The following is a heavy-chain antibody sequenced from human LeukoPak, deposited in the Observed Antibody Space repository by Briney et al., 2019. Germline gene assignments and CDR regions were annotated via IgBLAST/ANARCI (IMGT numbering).Heavy chain of an antibody. CDR2: IIPIFGTA. Sequence: ASVKVSCKASGGTFSSYAISWVRQPPGQGLEWMGGIIPIFGTANYAQKFQGRVTITADESTSTAYMELSSLRSEDTAVYYCARHLVHYYGSGSYFVRAQDAFDIWGQGTMVTVSS. V-gene: IGHV1-69*13. J-gene: IGHJ3*02. CDR3: ARHLVHYYGSGSYFVRAQDAFDI. D-gene: IGHD3-10*01. CDR1: GGTFSSYA.